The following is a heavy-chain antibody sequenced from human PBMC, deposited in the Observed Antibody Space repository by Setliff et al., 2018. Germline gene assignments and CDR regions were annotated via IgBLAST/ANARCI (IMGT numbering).Heavy chain of an antibody. V-gene: IGHV7-4-1*02. CDR1: GYTFTDYS. CDR2: INTNTGNP. CDR3: ARSRGRYSSSWTDDAFDI. D-gene: IGHD6-13*01. J-gene: IGHJ3*02. Sequence: ASVKVSCKASGYTFTDYSINWVRQAPGQGLEWMGWINTNTGNPTYAQGFTGRFVFSLDTAVSTAYLQISSLKADDTAVYYCARSRGRYSSSWTDDAFDIWGQGTMVTVSS.